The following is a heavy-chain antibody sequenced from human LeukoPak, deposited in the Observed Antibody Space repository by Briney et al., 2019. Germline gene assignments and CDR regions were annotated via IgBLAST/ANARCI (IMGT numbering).Heavy chain of an antibody. Sequence: GASVKVSCKASGGTFSSYAISWVRQAPGQGLEWMGWINPNSGGTNYAQKFQGRVTMTRDTSISTAYMELSRLRSDDTAVYYCARGRFLTPVVVPAAIREKFDYWGQGTLVTVSS. CDR1: GGTFSSYA. CDR2: INPNSGGT. V-gene: IGHV1-2*02. D-gene: IGHD2-2*01. CDR3: ARGRFLTPVVVPAAIREKFDY. J-gene: IGHJ4*02.